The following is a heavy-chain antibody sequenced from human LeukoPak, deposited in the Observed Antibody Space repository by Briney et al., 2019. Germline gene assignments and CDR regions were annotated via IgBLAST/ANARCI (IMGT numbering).Heavy chain of an antibody. CDR2: IIPIFGTA. J-gene: IGHJ6*03. CDR1: GGTFSSYA. D-gene: IGHD5-12*01. Sequence: ASVKVSCKASGGTFSSYAISWVRQAPGQGLEWMGGIIPIFGTANYAQKFQGRVTITTDESTSTAYMELSSLRSEDTAVYYCARAMYSGYDSPSLYYYYCMDVWGKGTTVTVSS. CDR3: ARAMYSGYDSPSLYYYYCMDV. V-gene: IGHV1-69*05.